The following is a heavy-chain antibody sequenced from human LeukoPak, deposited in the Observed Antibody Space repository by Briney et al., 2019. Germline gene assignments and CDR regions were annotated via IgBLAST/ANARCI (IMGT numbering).Heavy chain of an antibody. Sequence: ASVKVSCKASGYTFANYGISWVRQAPGHGLEWVGWISAYNGNTNYAQKLQGRVTLTTDTSTSTGYMELRSLRSDDTALYYCARSPIARVAATTPYYMDVWGKGTTVTISS. CDR2: ISAYNGNT. CDR1: GYTFANYG. D-gene: IGHD6-19*01. J-gene: IGHJ6*03. V-gene: IGHV1-18*01. CDR3: ARSPIARVAATTPYYMDV.